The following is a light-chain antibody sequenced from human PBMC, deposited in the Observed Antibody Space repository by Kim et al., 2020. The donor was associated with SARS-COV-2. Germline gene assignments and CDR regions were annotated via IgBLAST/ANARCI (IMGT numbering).Light chain of an antibody. CDR2: GAS. CDR1: QSVSDSY. CDR3: QQYGTSPWT. J-gene: IGKJ1*01. Sequence: SPGERATLSCRASQSVSDSYLAWYQQKPGQAPRLLIYGASRRATGIPDRFSGSGSVTDFTLTISRLEPEDFAVYFCQQYGTSPWTFGQGTKVDIK. V-gene: IGKV3-20*01.